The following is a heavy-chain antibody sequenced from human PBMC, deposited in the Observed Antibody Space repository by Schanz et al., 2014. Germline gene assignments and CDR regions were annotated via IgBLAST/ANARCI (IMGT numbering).Heavy chain of an antibody. J-gene: IGHJ4*02. V-gene: IGHV3-9*01. CDR3: ARDGGRNFDY. D-gene: IGHD6-25*01. CDR1: GFMFEDYD. CDR2: ISWNSGSV. Sequence: EVQLVESGGGLVQPGRSLRLSCAASGFMFEDYDMHWVRQAPGKGLEWVSSISWNSGSVAYADSVKGRFTISRDDAKNSLYLQMNSLRAEDTAVYYCARDGGRNFDYWGQGTLLTVSS.